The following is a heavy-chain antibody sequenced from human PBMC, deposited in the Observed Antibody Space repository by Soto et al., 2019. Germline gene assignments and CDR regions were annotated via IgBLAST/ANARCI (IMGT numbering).Heavy chain of an antibody. CDR3: ARYLGYCSGGSECAFDI. V-gene: IGHV1-2*04. CDR2: INPNSGGT. CDR1: GYTFTGYY. J-gene: IGHJ3*02. Sequence: ASVKVSCKASGYTFTGYYMHWVRQAPGQGLEWMGWINPNSGGTNYAQKFQGWVTMTRDTSISTAYMELSRLRSDDTAVYYCARYLGYCSGGSECAFDIWGQGTMDTVSS. D-gene: IGHD2-15*01.